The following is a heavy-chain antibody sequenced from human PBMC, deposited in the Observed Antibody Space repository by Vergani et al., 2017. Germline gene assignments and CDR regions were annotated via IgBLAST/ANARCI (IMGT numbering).Heavy chain of an antibody. V-gene: IGHV4-31*11. CDR1: GSSISSGDHC. D-gene: IGHD6-25*01. CDR2: IFYSGTT. CDR3: ARVDTQVPATSHFYYMDV. Sequence: QVQLQESGPGLVEPSQTLSLTCAVSGSSISSGDHCWTWIRQRPGKGLEWIGYIFYSGTTYDNPSLRSRLTISVDTSQNQFSLKLRSVTAADTAVYYCARVDTQVPATSHFYYMDVWGKGTTVVVSS. J-gene: IGHJ6*03.